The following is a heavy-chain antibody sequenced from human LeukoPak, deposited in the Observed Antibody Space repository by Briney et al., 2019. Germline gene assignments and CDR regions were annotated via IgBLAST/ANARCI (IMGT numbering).Heavy chain of an antibody. CDR3: AKGGSVGGYYFDY. D-gene: IGHD3-16*01. J-gene: IGHJ4*02. V-gene: IGHV3-30*18. CDR2: ISYDGSNK. CDR1: GFTFSSYA. Sequence: HPGGSLRLSCAASGFTFSSYAMSWVRQAPGKGLEWVAVISYDGSNKYYADSVKGRFTISRDNSKNTLYLQMNSLRAEDTAVYYCAKGGSVGGYYFDYWGQGTLVTVSS.